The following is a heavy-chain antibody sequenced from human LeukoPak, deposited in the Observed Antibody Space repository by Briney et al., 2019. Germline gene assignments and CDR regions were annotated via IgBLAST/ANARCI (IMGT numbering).Heavy chain of an antibody. J-gene: IGHJ4*02. D-gene: IGHD2-21*02. V-gene: IGHV4-4*02. CDR3: AREAYCGGDCYRHFDY. Sequence: SGTLSLTCAVSGGSISSSNWWSWVRQPPGKGLEWIGEIYHSGSTNYNPSLKSRVTISVDKSKNQFSLKLSSVTAADTAVYYCAREAYCGGDCYRHFDYWGQGTLVTVSS. CDR2: IYHSGST. CDR1: GGSISSSNW.